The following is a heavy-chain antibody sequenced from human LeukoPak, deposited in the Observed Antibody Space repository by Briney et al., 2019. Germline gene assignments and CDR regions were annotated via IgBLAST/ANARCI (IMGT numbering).Heavy chain of an antibody. V-gene: IGHV4-4*07. CDR3: ARGRGSYGDYYFDY. Sequence: SETLSLTCTVSGGSISSYYWSWIRQPAGKGLEWIGRIYTSGSTNYNPSLKSRVTMSVDTSKNQFSLKLSSVTAADTAVYYCARGRGSYGDYYFDYWGQGTLVTVSS. D-gene: IGHD4-17*01. J-gene: IGHJ4*02. CDR1: GGSISSYY. CDR2: IYTSGST.